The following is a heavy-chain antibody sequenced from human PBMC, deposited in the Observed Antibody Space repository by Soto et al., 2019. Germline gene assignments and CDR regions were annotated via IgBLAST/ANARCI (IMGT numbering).Heavy chain of an antibody. D-gene: IGHD4-17*01. CDR2: ISYDGSNK. Sequence: QVQLVESGGGVVQPGRSLRLSCAASGFTFSSYGMHWVRQAPGKGLEWVAVISYDGSNKYYADSVKGRFTISRDNSKNTLYLQMNSLRAEDTAVYYCAKAPTVTTFYGMDVW. V-gene: IGHV3-30*18. CDR3: AKAPTVTTFYGMDV. CDR1: GFTFSSYG. J-gene: IGHJ6*01.